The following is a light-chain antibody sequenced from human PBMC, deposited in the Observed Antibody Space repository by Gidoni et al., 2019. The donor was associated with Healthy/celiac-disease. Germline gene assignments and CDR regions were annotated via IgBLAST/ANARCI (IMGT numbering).Light chain of an antibody. J-gene: IGLJ1*01. CDR3: QVWDSSSFYV. CDR2: DDS. V-gene: IGLV3-21*03. CDR1: NIGSKS. Sequence: SYVLTQPPSVSVAPGKTARITWGGNNIGSKSVHWYQQKPGQAPVLVVYDDSDRPSGIPERFSGSNSGNTATLTISSVEAGDEADYYCQVWDSSSFYVFGTGTKVTVL.